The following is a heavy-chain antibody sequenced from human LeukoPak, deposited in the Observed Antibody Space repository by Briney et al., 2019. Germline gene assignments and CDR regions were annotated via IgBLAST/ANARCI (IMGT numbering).Heavy chain of an antibody. CDR2: ISSSSDYI. V-gene: IGHV3-21*01. CDR1: GFTFSDYS. J-gene: IGHJ6*02. D-gene: IGHD5/OR15-5a*01. CDR3: ARSRSVSNYKGMDV. Sequence: GGSLRLSCPAPGFTFSDYSMSWVRQAPGKGLGWVSSISSSSDYIYYADSVKGRFTISRDNARNSLYLQMNSLRAEDTAVYCCARSRSVSNYKGMDVWGQGTTVTVSS.